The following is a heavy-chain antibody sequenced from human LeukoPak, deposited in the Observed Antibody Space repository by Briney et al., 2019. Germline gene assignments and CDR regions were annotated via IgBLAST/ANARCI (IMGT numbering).Heavy chain of an antibody. V-gene: IGHV4-59*01. CDR3: ATEYSSFTNWFDP. Sequence: SETLSLTCTVSGGSISSYYWSWIRQPPGKGLEWIGCIYYSGSTNYNPSLKSLVTISVDTSKNQFSLKLSSVTAADTAVYYCATEYSSFTNWFDPWGQGTLVTVSS. D-gene: IGHD6-6*01. J-gene: IGHJ5*02. CDR1: GGSISSYY. CDR2: IYYSGST.